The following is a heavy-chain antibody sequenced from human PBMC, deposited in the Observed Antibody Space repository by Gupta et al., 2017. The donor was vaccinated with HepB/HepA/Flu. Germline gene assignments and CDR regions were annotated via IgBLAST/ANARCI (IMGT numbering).Heavy chain of an antibody. CDR2: INHSGST. J-gene: IGHJ3*02. CDR3: ARGRITMIVVVITPLGAFDI. Sequence: QVQLQQWGAGLLKPSETLSLTCAVYGGSFSGYYWSWIRQPPGKGLEWIGEINHSGSTNYNPSLKSRVTISVDTSKNQFSLKLSSVTAADTAVYYCARGRITMIVVVITPLGAFDIWGQGTMVTVSS. D-gene: IGHD3-22*01. CDR1: GGSFSGYY. V-gene: IGHV4-34*01.